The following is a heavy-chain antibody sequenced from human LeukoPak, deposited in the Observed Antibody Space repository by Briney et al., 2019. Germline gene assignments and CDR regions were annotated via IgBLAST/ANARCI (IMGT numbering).Heavy chain of an antibody. CDR1: VGSISISSYY. J-gene: IGHJ4*02. CDR2: IYFSGTT. CDR3: ARQASIAVAGHFDY. V-gene: IGHV4-39*02. Sequence: PSETLSLTCIVPVGSISISSYYCGWIRQPPGNGLGWLPLIYFSGTTYYHPSLKSQAPTSVTTSKNHFSLKLSSVTAADPPGYYGARQASIAVAGHFDYWGQGTLVTVSA. D-gene: IGHD6-19*01.